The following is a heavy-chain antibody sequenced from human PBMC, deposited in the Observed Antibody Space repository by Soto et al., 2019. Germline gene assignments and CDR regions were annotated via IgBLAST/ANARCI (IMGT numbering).Heavy chain of an antibody. D-gene: IGHD3-3*01. Sequence: SVKVSCKASGGTFSSYAISWVRQAPGQGLEWMGGIIPIFGTANYAQKFQGRVTITADKSTSTAYMELSSLRSEGTAVYYCAAARRITIFGHQWSGLLPDYWGQGTLVTVS. J-gene: IGHJ4*02. CDR1: GGTFSSYA. V-gene: IGHV1-69*06. CDR3: AAARRITIFGHQWSGLLPDY. CDR2: IIPIFGTA.